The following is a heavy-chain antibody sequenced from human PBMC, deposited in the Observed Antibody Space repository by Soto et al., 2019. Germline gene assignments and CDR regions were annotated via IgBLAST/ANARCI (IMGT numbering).Heavy chain of an antibody. CDR3: AKERSSGWSFDY. Sequence: EVQLLESGGGLVQPGGSLRLSCAASGFTFSTYAMNWVRQAPGKGLEWVSGISGSGDSTYYADSVKGRFTVSRDNSKNTLYLQMNSLRGEDTAVFYCAKERSSGWSFDYWGREPWSPSPQ. V-gene: IGHV3-23*01. J-gene: IGHJ4*02. CDR2: ISGSGDST. CDR1: GFTFSTYA. D-gene: IGHD6-19*01.